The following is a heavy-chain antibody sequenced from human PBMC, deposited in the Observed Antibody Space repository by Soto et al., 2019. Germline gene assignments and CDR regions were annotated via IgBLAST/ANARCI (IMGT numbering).Heavy chain of an antibody. J-gene: IGHJ4*02. CDR1: GGSISSGGYS. CDR2: IYHSGST. Sequence: SETLSLTCAVSGGSISSGGYSWSWIRQPPGKGLEWIGYIYHSGSTYYNPSLKSRVTISVDTSKNQFSLKLSSVTAADTAVYYCARHPPSARLWFGGPHFDYWGQGTLVTVSS. CDR3: ARHPPSARLWFGGPHFDY. D-gene: IGHD3-10*01. V-gene: IGHV4-30-2*01.